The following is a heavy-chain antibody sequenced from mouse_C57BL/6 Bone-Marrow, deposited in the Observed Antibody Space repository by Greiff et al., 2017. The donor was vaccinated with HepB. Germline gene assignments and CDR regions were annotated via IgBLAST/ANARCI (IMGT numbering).Heavy chain of an antibody. CDR1: GYAFTNYL. CDR3: ARLNYSKEGDY. Sequence: VQGVESGAELVRPGTSVKVSCKASGYAFTNYLIEWVKQRPGQGLEWIGVINPGSGGTNYNEKFKGKATLTADKSSSTAYMQLSSLTSEDSAVYFCARLNYSKEGDYWGQGTTLTVSS. CDR2: INPGSGGT. J-gene: IGHJ2*01. V-gene: IGHV1-54*01. D-gene: IGHD2-5*01.